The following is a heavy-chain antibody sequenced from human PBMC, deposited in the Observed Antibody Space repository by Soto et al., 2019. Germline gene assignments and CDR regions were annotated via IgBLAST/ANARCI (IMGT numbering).Heavy chain of an antibody. D-gene: IGHD2-21*01. CDR2: ISAYNGNT. J-gene: IGHJ6*01. V-gene: IGHV1-18*01. CDR3: ARVTGLGDNYYYGMDV. CDR1: GYTVTSYG. Sequence: AAVKVSCKAAGYTVTSYGISWVRQAPGQGLEWMGWISAYNGNTNYAQKLQGRVTMTTDTSTSTAYMELRSLRSDDTAVYYCARVTGLGDNYYYGMDVWGQGTTVTVSS.